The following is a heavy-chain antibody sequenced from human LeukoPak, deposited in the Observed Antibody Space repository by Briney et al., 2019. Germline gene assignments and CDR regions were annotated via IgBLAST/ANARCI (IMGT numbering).Heavy chain of an antibody. V-gene: IGHV1-46*01. CDR2: ISPSGGST. Sequence: VASVKVSCKASGYTFTSYYMHWVRQAPGQGLEWMGIISPSGGSTSYAQKFQGRVTMTRDTSTSTVYMELSSLRSEDTAVYYCARDGGEYYYYYYMDVWGKGTTVTVSS. D-gene: IGHD2-21*01. CDR1: GYTFTSYY. CDR3: ARDGGEYYYYYYMDV. J-gene: IGHJ6*03.